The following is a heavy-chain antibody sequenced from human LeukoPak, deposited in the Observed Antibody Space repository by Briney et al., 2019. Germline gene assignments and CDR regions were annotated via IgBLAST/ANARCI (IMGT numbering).Heavy chain of an antibody. CDR1: GGSISSYY. CDR3: ARSAGTVSDYFDY. D-gene: IGHD1-7*01. Sequence: PSETLSLTCTVSGGSISSYYWSWIRQPPGKGLEWIGYIYYSGSTNYNPSLKSRVTISVDTSKNQFSLKLSSVTAADTAVYYCARSAGTVSDYFDYWGQGTLVTVSS. V-gene: IGHV4-59*12. J-gene: IGHJ4*02. CDR2: IYYSGST.